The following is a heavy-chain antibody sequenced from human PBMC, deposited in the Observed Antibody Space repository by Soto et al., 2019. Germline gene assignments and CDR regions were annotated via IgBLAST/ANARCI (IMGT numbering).Heavy chain of an antibody. CDR2: IYYSGST. V-gene: IGHV4-39*01. D-gene: IGHD4-17*01. CDR1: GGSISRSSYY. CDR3: ARHDYGGFGL. Sequence: QLQLQESGPGLVKPSETLSLTCTVSGGSISRSSYYWGWIRQPPGKGLEWIGSIYYSGSTYYNPSLKGRVTISVAPSKNQFPRKLSSVTAADTAVYYCARHDYGGFGLWGQGTLVTVSS. J-gene: IGHJ4*02.